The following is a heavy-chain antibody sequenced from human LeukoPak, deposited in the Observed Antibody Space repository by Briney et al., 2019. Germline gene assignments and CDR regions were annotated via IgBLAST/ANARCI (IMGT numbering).Heavy chain of an antibody. Sequence: SETLSLTCAVYGGSFSGYYWSWIRQPPGKGLEWIGDINHSGSTNYNPSLKSRVTISVDTSKNQFSLKLSSVTAADTAVYYCARGFITMVRGVIKLSAAFDIWGQGTMVTVSS. J-gene: IGHJ3*02. CDR2: INHSGST. D-gene: IGHD3-10*01. CDR1: GGSFSGYY. V-gene: IGHV4-34*01. CDR3: ARGFITMVRGVIKLSAAFDI.